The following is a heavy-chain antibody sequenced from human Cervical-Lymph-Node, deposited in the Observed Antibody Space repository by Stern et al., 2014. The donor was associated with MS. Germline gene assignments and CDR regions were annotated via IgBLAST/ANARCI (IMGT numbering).Heavy chain of an antibody. V-gene: IGHV1-69*09. J-gene: IGHJ5*02. CDR1: GGTFSSSYA. CDR3: ARGVVSNRAAATLHNLFDP. D-gene: IGHD2-15*01. CDR2: IIPILGLA. Sequence: VQLVESGAEVKKPGSSMNVSCKTSGGTFSSSYAITWMRQAPGQGLEWMGRIIPILGLANYAQKFQGRVTITADTSTSTMYMELSSLRSEDTAVYYCARGVVSNRAAATLHNLFDPWGQGTLVTVSS.